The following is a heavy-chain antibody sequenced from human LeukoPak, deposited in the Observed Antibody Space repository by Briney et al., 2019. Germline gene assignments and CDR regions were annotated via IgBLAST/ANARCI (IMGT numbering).Heavy chain of an antibody. Sequence: GGSLRLSCAASGFTFSSYAMSWVRQAPAKGLEWVSAISGSGGSTYYADSVKGRFTISRDNSKNTLYLQMNSLRAEDTAVYYCAKDRTRYYYDSSGYYYVGLLWGQGTLVTVSS. J-gene: IGHJ4*02. CDR2: ISGSGGST. D-gene: IGHD3-22*01. CDR1: GFTFSSYA. V-gene: IGHV3-23*01. CDR3: AKDRTRYYYDSSGYYYVGLL.